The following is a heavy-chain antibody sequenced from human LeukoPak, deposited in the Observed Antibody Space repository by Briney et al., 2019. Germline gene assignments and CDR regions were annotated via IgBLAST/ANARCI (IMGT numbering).Heavy chain of an antibody. CDR3: ARDPAPTVTTNVWAFDI. J-gene: IGHJ3*02. V-gene: IGHV4-31*03. CDR1: GGSISSGGYY. CDR2: IYYSGST. D-gene: IGHD4-17*01. Sequence: ASETLSLTCTVSGGSISSGGYYWSWIRQHPGKGLEWIGYIYYSGSTYYNPSLKSRVTISVDTSKNQFSLKLSSVTAADTAVYYCARDPAPTVTTNVWAFDIWGQGTMVIVSS.